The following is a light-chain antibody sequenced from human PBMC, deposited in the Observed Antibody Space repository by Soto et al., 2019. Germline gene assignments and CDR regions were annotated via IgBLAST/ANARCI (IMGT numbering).Light chain of an antibody. CDR3: QQYNSWT. CDR1: QSISSW. J-gene: IGKJ1*01. Sequence: DIQMTQSPSTLSASVGDRVTITCRASQSISSWLAWYQQIPGKAPKLLIYKASSLESGVPSRFSGSGSETEFTLTISSLQPDDFATYYCQQYNSWTFGQGTKVEIK. V-gene: IGKV1-5*03. CDR2: KAS.